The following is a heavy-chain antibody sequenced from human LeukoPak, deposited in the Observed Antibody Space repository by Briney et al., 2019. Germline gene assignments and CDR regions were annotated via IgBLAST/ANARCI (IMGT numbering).Heavy chain of an antibody. D-gene: IGHD3-3*01. J-gene: IGHJ3*02. CDR1: GGTLNSFY. V-gene: IGHV4-59*08. CDR3: ARHCGGPTWSVQPDAFDI. Sequence: SETLSLTCSVSGGTLNSFYWSWIRQPPGKGLEWIGYVYYTGNTNYNPSLKSRVTISADTSKNQFSLKLNSVTAADTAVYYCARHCGGPTWSVQPDAFDIWGQGTMVTVSS. CDR2: VYYTGNT.